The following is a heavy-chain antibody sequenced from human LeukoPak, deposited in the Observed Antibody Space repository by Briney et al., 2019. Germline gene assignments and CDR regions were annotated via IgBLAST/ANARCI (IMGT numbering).Heavy chain of an antibody. CDR1: GYTFTSYD. CDR2: MNPNSGST. CDR3: ARGRSTGYPYYFEY. J-gene: IGHJ4*02. Sequence: ASVKVSCKASGYTFTSYDINWVRQATGEGLEWMGWMNPNSGSTGYAQKFQGRVTITRNTSISTAYMELSGLRSEDTAVYYCARGRSTGYPYYFEYWGQGTLVTVSS. D-gene: IGHD5-12*01. V-gene: IGHV1-8*03.